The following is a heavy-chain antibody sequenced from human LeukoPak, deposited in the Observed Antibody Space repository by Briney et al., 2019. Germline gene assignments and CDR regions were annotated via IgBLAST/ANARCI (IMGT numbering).Heavy chain of an antibody. CDR2: IFHSGRT. D-gene: IGHD3-22*01. CDR1: GDSISSGGYS. J-gene: IGHJ4*02. CDR3: ARTYDSSGYLDRTFDY. V-gene: IGHV4-30-2*01. Sequence: SQTLSLTCAVSGDSISSGGYSWSWIRQPPGKGLEWIGYIFHSGRTYYNPSLKSRVTMSVDRSKNQFSLNLSSVTAADTAVYYCARTYDSSGYLDRTFDYWGQGTLVTVSS.